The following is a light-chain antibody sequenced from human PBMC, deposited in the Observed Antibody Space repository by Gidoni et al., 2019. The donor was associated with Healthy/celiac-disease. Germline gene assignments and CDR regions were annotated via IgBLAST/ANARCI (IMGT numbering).Light chain of an antibody. Sequence: DIQMTQSPSSLSASVGDRVPITCRASQSISSYLNWYQQKPGKAPKRLIYAASSLQSGVPSRFSVSGSGTDFTLTISSLQPEDFATYYCQQSYSTPLTFXGXTKVXIK. CDR1: QSISSY. J-gene: IGKJ4*01. CDR3: QQSYSTPLT. CDR2: AAS. V-gene: IGKV1-39*01.